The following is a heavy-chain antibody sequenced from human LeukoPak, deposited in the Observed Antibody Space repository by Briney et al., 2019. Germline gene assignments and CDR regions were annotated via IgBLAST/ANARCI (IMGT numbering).Heavy chain of an antibody. Sequence: GGSLRLSRPASGLAFSSYAMNWVRQPPGKGLEWVSTISVASITFYTDSVKGRFTISRDNSRNTVYLQMTSLRADDTAVYYCADYGVSGVRNNFYWGQGTLVTVSS. CDR2: ISVASIT. V-gene: IGHV3-23*01. D-gene: IGHD3-3*01. CDR3: ADYGVSGVRNNFY. J-gene: IGHJ4*02. CDR1: GLAFSSYA.